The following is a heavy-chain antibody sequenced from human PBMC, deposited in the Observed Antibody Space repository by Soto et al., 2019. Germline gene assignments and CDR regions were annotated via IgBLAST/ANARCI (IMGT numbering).Heavy chain of an antibody. V-gene: IGHV3-30*18. CDR3: AKAPNTMVSLDI. Sequence: PGGSLRLSCAASGFTFSSYWMSWVRQAPGKGLEWVAVISYDGSNKYYADSVKGRFTISRDNSKNTLYLQVNSLRAEDTAVYYCAKAPNTMVSLDIWGQGTMVTVSS. D-gene: IGHD3-10*01. J-gene: IGHJ3*02. CDR1: GFTFSSYW. CDR2: ISYDGSNK.